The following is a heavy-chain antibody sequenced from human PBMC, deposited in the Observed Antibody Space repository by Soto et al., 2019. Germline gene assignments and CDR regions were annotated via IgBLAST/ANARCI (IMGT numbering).Heavy chain of an antibody. Sequence: ASVKVSCKASGYTFTSYGISWVRQAPGQGLEWMGWISAYNGNTNYAQKLQGRVTMTTDTSTSTAYMELRSLRSDDTAVYYCARDLGGCTNGVCYSIAPFAWFDPWGQGTLVTVSS. CDR3: ARDLGGCTNGVCYSIAPFAWFDP. V-gene: IGHV1-18*01. CDR2: ISAYNGNT. D-gene: IGHD2-8*01. J-gene: IGHJ5*02. CDR1: GYTFTSYG.